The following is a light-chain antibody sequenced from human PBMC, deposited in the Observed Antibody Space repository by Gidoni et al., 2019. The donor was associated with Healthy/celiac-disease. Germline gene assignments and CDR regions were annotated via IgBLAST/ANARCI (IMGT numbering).Light chain of an antibody. CDR3: SSYAGSNNSYV. Sequence: SGSPGQSVTISCTGTSSDVGGYNYVSWYQQHPGKAPKLMIYEVSKRPSGVPDRFSGSKSGNTASLTVSGLQAEDEADYYCSSYAGSNNSYVFGTGTKVTVL. V-gene: IGLV2-8*01. CDR1: SSDVGGYNY. CDR2: EVS. J-gene: IGLJ1*01.